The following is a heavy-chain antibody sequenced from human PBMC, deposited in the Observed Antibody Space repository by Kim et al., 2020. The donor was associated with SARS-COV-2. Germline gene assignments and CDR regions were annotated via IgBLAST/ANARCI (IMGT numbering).Heavy chain of an antibody. CDR3: ARVGRAWQWLYTHYYYYDYVLAS. J-gene: IGHJ6*02. V-gene: IGHV4-59*01. CDR1: GGSISSYY. D-gene: IGHD6-19*01. CDR2: IYYSWST. Sequence: SETLSLTCTVSGGSISSYYWSWIRQPPGKGLEWIGYIYYSWSTNYNPSLKRRVPISVDTSTNQFSLKLSSVTAADSAVYYCARVGRAWQWLYTHYYYYDYVLASWGQRTSVTDSS.